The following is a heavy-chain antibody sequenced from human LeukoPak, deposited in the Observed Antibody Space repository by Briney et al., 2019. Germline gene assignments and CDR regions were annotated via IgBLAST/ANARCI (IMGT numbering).Heavy chain of an antibody. CDR1: GGSFSGYY. CDR2: INHSGST. Sequence: PSETLSLTCAVYGGSFSGYYWSWIRQPPGKGLEWIGEINHSGSTNYNPSLKSRVTISVDTSKNQFSLKLSSVTAADTAVYHCARGPGWTTVTTFDYWGQGTLVTVSS. V-gene: IGHV4-34*01. J-gene: IGHJ4*02. CDR3: ARGPGWTTVTTFDY. D-gene: IGHD4-17*01.